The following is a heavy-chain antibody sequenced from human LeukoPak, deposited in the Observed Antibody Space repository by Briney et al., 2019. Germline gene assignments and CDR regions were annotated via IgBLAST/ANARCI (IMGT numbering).Heavy chain of an antibody. V-gene: IGHV1-8*02. CDR3: ARVYGSSWYH. CDR1: GYTFSGYY. Sequence: GASVKVSCKASGYTFSGYYMHWVRQAPGQGLEWMGWMNPNSGNTGYAQKFQGRVTMTRNTSISTAYMELSSLRSEDTAVYYCARVYGSSWYHWGQGTLVTVSS. D-gene: IGHD6-13*01. CDR2: MNPNSGNT. J-gene: IGHJ5*02.